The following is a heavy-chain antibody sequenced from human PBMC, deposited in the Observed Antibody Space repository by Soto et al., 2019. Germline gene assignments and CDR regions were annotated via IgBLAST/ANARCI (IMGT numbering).Heavy chain of an antibody. CDR1: GFTFSSYG. J-gene: IGHJ4*02. V-gene: IGHV3-13*01. CDR2: IGTAGDT. CDR3: ARNQPYYYDGSGYYAYFDN. Sequence: PGVSLRLSCAASGFTFSSYGMHWVRQAPGKGLEWVAAIGTAGDTYYPGSVKGRFTISRENAKNSLYLQMNSLRAEDTAVYYCARNQPYYYDGSGYYAYFDNWRPGTPVTVSS. D-gene: IGHD3-22*01.